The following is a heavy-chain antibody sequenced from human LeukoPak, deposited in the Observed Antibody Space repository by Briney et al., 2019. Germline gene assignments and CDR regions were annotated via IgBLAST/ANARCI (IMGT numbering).Heavy chain of an antibody. J-gene: IGHJ4*02. V-gene: IGHV3-23*01. Sequence: GGSLRLSCAASGFSLSSYAMSWVRQTPGKGLEWVAAFSGSGTSTYYADSVKGRFTISRDNSKNILFLQMSSLRVEDTAIYYCAKDSRLLRGVVTTAFDSWGQGTLVTVSS. CDR1: GFSLSSYA. D-gene: IGHD3-3*01. CDR2: FSGSGTST. CDR3: AKDSRLLRGVVTTAFDS.